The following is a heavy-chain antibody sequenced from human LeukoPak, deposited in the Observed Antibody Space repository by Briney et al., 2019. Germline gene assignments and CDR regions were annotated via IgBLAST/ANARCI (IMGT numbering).Heavy chain of an antibody. CDR3: ARDHRRGSTGYDMPAD. CDR2: LNPRSGAT. CDR1: GYTFLDYY. J-gene: IGHJ4*02. V-gene: IGHV1-2*02. D-gene: IGHD5-12*01. Sequence: VASVTVSFTASGYTFLDYYLYWVRQAPGQGLEWMGWLNPRSGATNYAQKFQARVTMTRDTSINTAYMELTRLRSDDTAVYYCARDHRRGSTGYDMPADWGQGTLVTVSS.